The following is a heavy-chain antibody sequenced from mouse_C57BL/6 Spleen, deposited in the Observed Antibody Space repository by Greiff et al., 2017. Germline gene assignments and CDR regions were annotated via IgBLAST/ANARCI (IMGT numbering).Heavy chain of an antibody. CDR2: ISYDGSN. CDR3: ARHYYGSRGHFDY. V-gene: IGHV3-6*01. Sequence: EVKLMESGPGLVKPSQSLSLTCSVTGYSITSGYYWNWIRQFPGNKLEWMGYISYDGSNNYNPSLKNRISITRDTSKNQFFLKLNSVTTEDTATYYCARHYYGSRGHFDYWGQGTTLTVSS. J-gene: IGHJ2*01. CDR1: GYSITSGYY. D-gene: IGHD1-1*01.